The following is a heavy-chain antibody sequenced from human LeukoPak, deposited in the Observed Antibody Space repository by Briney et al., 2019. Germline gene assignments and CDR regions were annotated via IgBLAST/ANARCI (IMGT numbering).Heavy chain of an antibody. J-gene: IGHJ3*02. CDR1: GFTFSSYW. D-gene: IGHD3-22*01. V-gene: IGHV3-7*01. Sequence: GGSLRLSCTASGFTFSSYWTSWVRQAPGKGLEWVATIKQDGSEKYYVDSVKGRFTISRDNSKNTLYLQMNSLRAEDTAVYYCANGGYYDSHDAFDIWGQGTMVTVSS. CDR3: ANGGYYDSHDAFDI. CDR2: IKQDGSEK.